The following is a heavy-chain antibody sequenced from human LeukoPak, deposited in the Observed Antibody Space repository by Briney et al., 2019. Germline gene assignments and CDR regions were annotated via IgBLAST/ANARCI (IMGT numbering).Heavy chain of an antibody. J-gene: IGHJ3*02. D-gene: IGHD2-2*02. Sequence: GGSLRLSCAVSGFTFNNYAMSWVRQAPGKGLEWVSGINWNGGSTGYADSVKGRFTISRDNAKNSLYLQMNSLRAEDTALYYCARAVLDCSSTSCYTGAFDIWGQGTMVTVSS. CDR2: INWNGGST. CDR1: GFTFNNYA. V-gene: IGHV3-20*04. CDR3: ARAVLDCSSTSCYTGAFDI.